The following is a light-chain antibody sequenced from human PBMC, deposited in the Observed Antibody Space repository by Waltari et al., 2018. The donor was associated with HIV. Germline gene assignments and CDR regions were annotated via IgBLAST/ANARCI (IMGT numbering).Light chain of an antibody. J-gene: IGKJ2*01. V-gene: IGKV1-5*03. CDR2: ETS. CDR1: QNINRW. Sequence: DIQMTPSPSTLSASVGARVTITCRASQNINRWLAWYQHKPGKVPKLLIYETSTVESGVPSRFSGSGFGTEFTLTINSLQSDDFATYYCQQYNKTFGQGTRVQVK. CDR3: QQYNKT.